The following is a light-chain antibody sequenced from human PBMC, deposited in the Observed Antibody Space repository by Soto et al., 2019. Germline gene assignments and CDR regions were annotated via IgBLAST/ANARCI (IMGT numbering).Light chain of an antibody. CDR3: CSYTTSTTYV. J-gene: IGLJ1*01. CDR2: GVN. V-gene: IGLV2-14*01. CDR1: VSDVGGYAS. Sequence: QSVLTQPASVSGSPGLSITISCTGTVSDVGGYASVSWYQHHPGRAPKLIIYGVNTRPSGVSNRFSASRSADTASLTISGLQAEDEANYYCCSYTTSTTYVFGTGTKVTVL.